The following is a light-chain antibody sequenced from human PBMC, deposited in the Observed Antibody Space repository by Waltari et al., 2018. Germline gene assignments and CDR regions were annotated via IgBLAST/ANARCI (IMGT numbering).Light chain of an antibody. V-gene: IGKV3-11*01. CDR1: QSVSTY. CDR3: QQRISWPLIA. CDR2: DAS. J-gene: IGKJ3*01. Sequence: EIVLTQSPATLSLSPGERATLSCRASQSVSTYLACYQQKPGQAPRLLIDDASNRAAGIAARFSGSGSGTDFTLTISSLEPEDFAVYYCQQRISWPLIAFGPGTKVEI.